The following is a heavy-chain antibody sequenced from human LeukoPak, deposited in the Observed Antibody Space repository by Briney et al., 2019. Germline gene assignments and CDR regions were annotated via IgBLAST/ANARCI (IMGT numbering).Heavy chain of an antibody. CDR2: INQDGSEK. CDR1: GLTFRSYW. CDR3: ARERDGRFFDY. V-gene: IGHV3-7*01. J-gene: IGHJ4*02. D-gene: IGHD5-24*01. Sequence: GGSLRLSCAVSGLTFRSYWMSWVRQAPGKGLEWVANINQDGSEKYFLDSVRGRFTISRDNAKNSLALQMNTLRAEDTAVYYCARERDGRFFDYWGQGTLVAVSS.